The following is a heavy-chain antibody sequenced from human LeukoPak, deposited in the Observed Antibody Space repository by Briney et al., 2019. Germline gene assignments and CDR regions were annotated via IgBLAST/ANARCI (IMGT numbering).Heavy chain of an antibody. J-gene: IGHJ5*02. CDR2: ISYDGSNK. Sequence: GGSLRLSCAASGFTFSSYAMHWVRQAPGKGLEWVAVISYDGSNKYYADSVKGRFTISRDNSKNTLYLQMNSLRAEDTAVYYCAKLLSGYCSRTSCLNWFDPWGQGTLVTVSS. CDR3: AKLLSGYCSRTSCLNWFDP. D-gene: IGHD2-2*01. V-gene: IGHV3-30-3*02. CDR1: GFTFSSYA.